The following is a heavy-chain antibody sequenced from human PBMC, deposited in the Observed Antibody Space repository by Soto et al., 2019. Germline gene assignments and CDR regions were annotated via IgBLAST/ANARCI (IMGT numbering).Heavy chain of an antibody. Sequence: QVQLQESGPGLVKPSQTLSLTCTVSGGSISSGGYYWSWIRQHPGKGLEWIGYIYYSGSTYYNPSHKGRVTKSVDPSKIHFSRKLSSVTAADTAVYYGARDGGDRGGSWFDPWGQGTLVTVSS. CDR1: GGSISSGGYY. CDR2: IYYSGST. CDR3: ARDGGDRGGSWFDP. V-gene: IGHV4-31*03. D-gene: IGHD2-21*01. J-gene: IGHJ5*02.